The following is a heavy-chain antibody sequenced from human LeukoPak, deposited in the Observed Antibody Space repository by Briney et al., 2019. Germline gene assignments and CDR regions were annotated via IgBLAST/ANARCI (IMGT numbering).Heavy chain of an antibody. D-gene: IGHD2-21*02. CDR2: ISAYNGNT. CDR1: GYTFTSYG. Sequence: EPSVKVSCKASGYTFTSYGISWVRQAPGQGLEWMGWISAYNGNTNYAQKLQGRVTMTTDTSTSTAYMELRSLRSDDTAVYYCARDTYCGGDCYSGVHFDYWGQGTLVTVSS. V-gene: IGHV1-18*01. CDR3: ARDTYCGGDCYSGVHFDY. J-gene: IGHJ4*02.